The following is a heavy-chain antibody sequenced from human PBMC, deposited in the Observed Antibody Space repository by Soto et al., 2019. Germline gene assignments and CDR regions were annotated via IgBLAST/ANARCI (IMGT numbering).Heavy chain of an antibody. CDR1: GLTVSLSL. J-gene: IGHJ3*02. V-gene: IGHV3-53*01. Sequence: GGSLRLSCAASGLTVSLSLMSWVRRAPGKGLEWVSVIYSGGGIYYADSVKGRFTNSRDNSKNTMYLQMSSLRVEDTAVYYCASRILVSDAFDIWGQGTMVTVSS. CDR2: IYSGGGI. D-gene: IGHD3-3*02. CDR3: ASRILVSDAFDI.